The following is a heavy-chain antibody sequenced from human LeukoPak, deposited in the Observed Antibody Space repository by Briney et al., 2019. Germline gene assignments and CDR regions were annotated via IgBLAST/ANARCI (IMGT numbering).Heavy chain of an antibody. CDR1: GGSISIYH. J-gene: IGHJ4*02. CDR3: ARGLSSWDYYFDN. CDR2: IYYSGGT. D-gene: IGHD6-13*01. Sequence: SETLSLTCTVSGGSISIYHWSWIRQPPGRELEWMGYIYYSGGTNYNPSLKSRVTISIDTSQNQFSLNLSSVTAADTAVYYCARGLSSWDYYFDNWGQGTLVTVSS. V-gene: IGHV4-59*01.